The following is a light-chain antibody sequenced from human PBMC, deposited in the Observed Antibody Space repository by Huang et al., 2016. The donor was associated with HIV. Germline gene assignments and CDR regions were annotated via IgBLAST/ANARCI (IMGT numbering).Light chain of an antibody. CDR2: NTV. CDR3: QQSYTFTFT. CDR1: QDIDTY. V-gene: IGKV1-39*01. Sequence: DIQMTQSPSSLSASVGDRVTITCRASQDIDTYLNWYQQRPGKAPKLLIYNTVKLQSGVPSTFNGTGSGIDFALTITNLQPGDVATYFCQQSYTFTFTFGPGTAVNI. J-gene: IGKJ3*01.